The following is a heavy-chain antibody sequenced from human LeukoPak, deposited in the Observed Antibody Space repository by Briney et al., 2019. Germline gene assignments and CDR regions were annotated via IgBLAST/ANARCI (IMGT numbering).Heavy chain of an antibody. V-gene: IGHV3-7*01. Sequence: GGSLRLSCAASGFTFSNYWMSWARQAPGKGLEWVASIKQDGSEKYYVDSVKGRFTISRDNSKNTLYLQMNSLRAEGTAVYYCAKDWFYDSSGSIDYWGQGTLVIVSS. CDR1: GFTFSNYW. D-gene: IGHD3-22*01. CDR3: AKDWFYDSSGSIDY. J-gene: IGHJ4*02. CDR2: IKQDGSEK.